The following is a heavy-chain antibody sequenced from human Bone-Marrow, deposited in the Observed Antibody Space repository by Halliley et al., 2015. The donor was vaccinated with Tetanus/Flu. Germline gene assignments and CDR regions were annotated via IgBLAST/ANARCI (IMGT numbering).Heavy chain of an antibody. J-gene: IGHJ4*02. CDR2: IYYSGNT. V-gene: IGHV4-31*02. CDR3: ARDRSISGTTSFDY. D-gene: IGHD1-7*01. Sequence: WFGYIYYSGNTYYNPSLKSRVPISVDSSNNQFSLKLSSVTAANTAVYYCARDRSISGTTSFDYWGQGTLVTVSS.